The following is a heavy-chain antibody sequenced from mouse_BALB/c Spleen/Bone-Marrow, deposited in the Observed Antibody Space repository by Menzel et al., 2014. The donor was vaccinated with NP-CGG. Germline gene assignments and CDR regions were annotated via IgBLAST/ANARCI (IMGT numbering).Heavy chain of an antibody. CDR2: ILPGSDST. CDR1: GYTFSSLW. CDR3: ARFRSYTMEF. Sequence: LQESGAELMKPGASVKISRRATGYTFSSLWIEWMKQRPGHGLEWIGEILPGSDSTNYHEKFKGKATFTADPSSETVYMQLSSLTPEDSAVYYCARFRSYTMEFWGQGTSVTISS. J-gene: IGHJ4*01. V-gene: IGHV1-9*01.